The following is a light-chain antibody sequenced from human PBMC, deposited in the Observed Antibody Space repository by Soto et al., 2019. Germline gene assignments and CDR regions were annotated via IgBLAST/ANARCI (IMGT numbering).Light chain of an antibody. CDR3: QQYDSYAWT. CDR2: DAS. Sequence: DIQMTQSPSILSASVGDRVTITCRASQSISSWLAWYQQKPGKAPKLLIYDASSLESGVLSRFSGIGSGTEFTLTITSLQPDDFATYYCQQYDSYAWTFGQGTKVEIK. J-gene: IGKJ1*01. CDR1: QSISSW. V-gene: IGKV1-5*01.